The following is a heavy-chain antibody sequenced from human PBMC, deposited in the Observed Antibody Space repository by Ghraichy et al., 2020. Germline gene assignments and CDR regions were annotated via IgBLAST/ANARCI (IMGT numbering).Heavy chain of an antibody. CDR3: ASYWAQLDHWYFDL. J-gene: IGHJ2*01. Sequence: GGSLRLSCAASGFTFSSYWMYWVRQAPGKGLMWALRINSDGSSTNYADSVKGRFTISRDNAKNTLYMQMNSLRAEDTAVYYCASYWAQLDHWYFDLWGRGTLVTVSS. V-gene: IGHV3-74*01. CDR2: INSDGSST. CDR1: GFTFSSYW. D-gene: IGHD2-15*01.